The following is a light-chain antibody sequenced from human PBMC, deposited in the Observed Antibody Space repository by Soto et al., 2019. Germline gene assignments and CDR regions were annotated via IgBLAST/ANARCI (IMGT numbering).Light chain of an antibody. CDR3: HQYNSYSGT. CDR1: QYINTR. Sequence: SPATLSSFPGDSVPLSGRASQYINTRLAWYQHRPGQATRLLIYDASSLESGVPSRFSGSGSGTEFTLTISSLQPDDFATYYCHQYNSYSGTFGQGTK. J-gene: IGKJ1*01. CDR2: DAS. V-gene: IGKV1-5*01.